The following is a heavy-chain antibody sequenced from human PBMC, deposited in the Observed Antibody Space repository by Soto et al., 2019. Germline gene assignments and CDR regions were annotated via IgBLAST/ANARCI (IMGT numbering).Heavy chain of an antibody. Sequence: SGPTLVNPTETLTLTCTVSGFSLSNARMGVSWIRQPPGKALEWLAHIFSNDEKFYSTSLKSRLTISKDTSKSQVVLTMTNMEPVDTATYYCVRLLHLQSGYVQMWFDYWGQGTLVTVSS. V-gene: IGHV2-26*01. J-gene: IGHJ4*02. D-gene: IGHD3-3*01. CDR1: GFSLSNARMG. CDR2: IFSNDEK. CDR3: VRLLHLQSGYVQMWFDY.